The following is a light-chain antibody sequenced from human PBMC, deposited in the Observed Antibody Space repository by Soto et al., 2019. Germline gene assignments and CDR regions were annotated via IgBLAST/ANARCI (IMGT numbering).Light chain of an antibody. V-gene: IGLV2-11*01. CDR2: DVS. Sequence: QSALTQPRSVSGSPGQSVTISCTGTSSDVGDYNYVSWYQQYPGKAPKVVISDVSRRPSGVPERFSGSKSGNTASLTISGLQAEDEADYYCWSYAGSYTWVFGGETKLTVL. J-gene: IGLJ3*02. CDR3: WSYAGSYTWV. CDR1: SSDVGDYNY.